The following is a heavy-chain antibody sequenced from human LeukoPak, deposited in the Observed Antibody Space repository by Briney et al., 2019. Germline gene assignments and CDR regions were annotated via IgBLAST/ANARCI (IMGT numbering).Heavy chain of an antibody. CDR1: GGTFSSYA. CDR3: ARGSGELAYNWFDP. Sequence: SVKVSCKASGGTFSSYAISWVRQAPGQGLEWMGRIIPIFGTANYAQKFQGRVTITADKSTCTAYMELSSLRSEDTAVYYCARGSGELAYNWFDPWGQGTLVTVSS. D-gene: IGHD3-16*01. J-gene: IGHJ5*02. CDR2: IIPIFGTA. V-gene: IGHV1-69*06.